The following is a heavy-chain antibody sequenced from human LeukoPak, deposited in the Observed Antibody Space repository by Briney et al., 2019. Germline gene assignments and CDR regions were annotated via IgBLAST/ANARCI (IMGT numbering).Heavy chain of an antibody. D-gene: IGHD3-22*01. CDR1: GGSISSGDYY. Sequence: PSETLSLTCTVSGGSISSGDYYWSWIRQPPGKGLEWIGYMYYSGSTYYNPSLKSRATISVDTSKNQFPLKLSSVTAADTAVYYCARPYYYDSRIDPWGQGTLVTVSS. CDR2: MYYSGST. J-gene: IGHJ5*02. V-gene: IGHV4-30-4*01. CDR3: ARPYYYDSRIDP.